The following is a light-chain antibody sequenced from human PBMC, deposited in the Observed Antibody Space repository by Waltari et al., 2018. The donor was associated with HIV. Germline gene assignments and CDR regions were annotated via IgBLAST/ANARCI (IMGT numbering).Light chain of an antibody. CDR2: SAS. CDR3: QQLNSYPFPFT. J-gene: IGKJ3*01. V-gene: IGKV1-9*01. Sequence: DIQLTQSPSFLSASVGDRVTITCGSTQGISSYLAWYQQRPGKAPKLLIYSASTLQSGVPSRFSGRASGTEFTLTISSLQPEDSATYYCQQLNSYPFPFTFGPGTKVEIK. CDR1: QGISSY.